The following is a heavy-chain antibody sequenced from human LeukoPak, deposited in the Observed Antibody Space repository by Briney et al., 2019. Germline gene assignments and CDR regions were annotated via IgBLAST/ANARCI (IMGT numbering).Heavy chain of an antibody. CDR3: AKDGKTRNWNYYQAKAVY. J-gene: IGHJ4*02. Sequence: GGSLRLSCAASGFTFSSSAMSWVRQAPGKGLEWVSGISGSGGTTHYADSVKGRFTISRDNSKNTLYLQMNSLRAEDTAVYYCAKDGKTRNWNYYQAKAVYWGQGTLVIVSS. D-gene: IGHD1-7*01. CDR1: GFTFSSSA. CDR2: ISGSGGTT. V-gene: IGHV3-23*01.